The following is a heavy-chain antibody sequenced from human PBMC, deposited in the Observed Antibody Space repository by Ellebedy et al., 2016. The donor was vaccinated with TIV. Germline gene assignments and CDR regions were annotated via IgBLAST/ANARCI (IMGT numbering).Heavy chain of an antibody. D-gene: IGHD3-10*01. J-gene: IGHJ4*02. V-gene: IGHV3-23*01. CDR1: GFTFDDYA. Sequence: GGSLRLXXAASGFTFDDYAMHWVRQAPGKGLEWVSAISGSGGSTYYADSVKGRFTISRDNSKNTLYLQMNSLRAEDTAVYYCAKDLMVTSADYWGQGTLVTVSS. CDR2: ISGSGGST. CDR3: AKDLMVTSADY.